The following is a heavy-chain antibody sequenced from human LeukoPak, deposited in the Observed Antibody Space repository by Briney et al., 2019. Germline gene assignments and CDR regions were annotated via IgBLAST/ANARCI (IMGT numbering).Heavy chain of an antibody. CDR2: ISGSGGST. V-gene: IGHV3-23*01. J-gene: IGHJ3*02. CDR1: GFTFSNCA. CDR3: ARDRLYEGFDI. D-gene: IGHD3-3*01. Sequence: GGSLRLSCAASGFTFSNCAMSWVRQAPGKGLEWVSTISGSGGSTNYADSVKGRFTISRDNSKNTVYLQMNSLRADDTAVYYCARDRLYEGFDIWGQGTMVTVSS.